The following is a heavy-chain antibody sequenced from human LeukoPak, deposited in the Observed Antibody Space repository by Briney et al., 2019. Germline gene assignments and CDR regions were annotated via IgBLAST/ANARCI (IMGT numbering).Heavy chain of an antibody. V-gene: IGHV4-34*01. CDR1: GGSFSGYY. CDR3: ARGSIAAADSFDY. CDR2: INHSGST. D-gene: IGHD6-13*01. Sequence: SETLSLTCAVYGGSFSGYYWSWIRQPPGKGLEWIGEINHSGSTNYNPSLKSRVTISVDTSKNQFSLKLSPVTAADTAVYYCARGSIAAADSFDYWGQGTLVTVSS. J-gene: IGHJ4*02.